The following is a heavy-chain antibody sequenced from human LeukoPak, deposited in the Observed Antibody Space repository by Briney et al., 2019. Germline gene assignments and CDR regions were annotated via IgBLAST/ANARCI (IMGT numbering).Heavy chain of an antibody. Sequence: PGGSLRLSCAASGFTFSSYSMNWLRQSPGKGLECVSSISSSSSYIYYADSVKGRFTISRDNAKNSLYLQMNSLRVEDTAVYYCARDLTSIAVAGWVYYYGMDVWGQGTTVTVSS. CDR1: GFTFSSYS. V-gene: IGHV3-21*01. CDR3: ARDLTSIAVAGWVYYYGMDV. J-gene: IGHJ6*02. CDR2: ISSSSSYI. D-gene: IGHD6-19*01.